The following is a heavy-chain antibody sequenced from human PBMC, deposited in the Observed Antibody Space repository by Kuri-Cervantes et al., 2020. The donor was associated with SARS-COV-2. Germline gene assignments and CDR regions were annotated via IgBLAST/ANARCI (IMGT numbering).Heavy chain of an antibody. CDR2: INDSGST. V-gene: IGHV4-34*01. CDR1: GGSFSGYY. J-gene: IGHJ3*02. CDR3: ARALPWDLRGNDAFDI. Sequence: SETLSLTCAVYGGSFSGYYWSWIRQPPGKGLEWIGEINDSGSTNYNPSLKSRVTISVDTSKNQFSLKLSSVTAADTAVYYCARALPWDLRGNDAFDIWGQGTMVT. D-gene: IGHD1-26*01.